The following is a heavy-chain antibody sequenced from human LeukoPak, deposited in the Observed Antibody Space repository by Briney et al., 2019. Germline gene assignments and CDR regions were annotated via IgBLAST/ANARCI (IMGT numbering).Heavy chain of an antibody. D-gene: IGHD4-17*01. J-gene: IGHJ4*02. V-gene: IGHV3-23*01. CDR2: ISGSGGST. Sequence: GGSLRLSCAASGFTFSSYAMSWVRQAPGKGQEWVSAISGSGGSTYYADSVKGRFTISRDNSKNTLYLQMNSLRAEDTAVYYCAKVIGYGEYYFDYWGQGTLVTVSS. CDR3: AKVIGYGEYYFDY. CDR1: GFTFSSYA.